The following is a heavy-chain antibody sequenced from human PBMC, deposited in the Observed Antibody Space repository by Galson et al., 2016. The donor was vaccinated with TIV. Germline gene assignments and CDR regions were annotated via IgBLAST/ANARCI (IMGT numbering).Heavy chain of an antibody. CDR2: INHRAIT. CDR1: GGSLSGYY. J-gene: IGHJ4*02. Sequence: ETLSLPCAVYGGSLSGYYWSWIRPSPGKGPEWIGEINHRAITNYNPSLKSRVAISVDTSKNQFSLKVSFVTAADTAVYYCARYPNDEGDAYGFAYWGQGTLVTVSS. D-gene: IGHD1-1*01. V-gene: IGHV4-34*01. CDR3: ARYPNDEGDAYGFAY.